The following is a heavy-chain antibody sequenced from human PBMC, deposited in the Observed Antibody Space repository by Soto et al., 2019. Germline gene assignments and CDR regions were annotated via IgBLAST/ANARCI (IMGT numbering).Heavy chain of an antibody. CDR2: IYYSGTT. J-gene: IGHJ5*01. CDR1: GGSISSYY. CDR3: ARGAGWYGF. V-gene: IGHV4-59*01. Sequence: QVQLQESGPGLVKPSETLSLTCTVSGGSISSYYWSWIRQPPGKGLEWIGYIYYSGTTNYNPSLKSRVTISVDSYKNQFSPRLNSVTAADTAVYYCARGAGWYGFWGQGTLVTVSS.